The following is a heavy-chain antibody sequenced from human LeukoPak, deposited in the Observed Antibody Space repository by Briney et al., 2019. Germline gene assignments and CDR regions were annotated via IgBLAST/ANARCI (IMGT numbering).Heavy chain of an antibody. D-gene: IGHD6-13*01. CDR2: MNPNSGNT. CDR3: ARGGSSWYIPGYYYYYYYMDV. Sequence: ASVKVSCKASGYTFTSYYMHWVRQAPGQGLEWMGWMNPNSGNTGYAQKFQGRVTITRNTSIGTAYMELSSLRSEDTAVYYCARGGSSWYIPGYYYYYYYMDVWGKGTTVTVSS. CDR1: GYTFTSYY. V-gene: IGHV1-8*03. J-gene: IGHJ6*03.